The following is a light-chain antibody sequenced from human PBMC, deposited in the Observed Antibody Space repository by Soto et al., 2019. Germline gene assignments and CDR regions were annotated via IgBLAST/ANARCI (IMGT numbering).Light chain of an antibody. CDR3: QHSDNYLWT. CDR1: QSISGG. Sequence: DIQMTQSPSTLSASVGNRVTITCRASQSISGGLAWYQQKPGKAPRLLIYDVFSLETGVPSRFSGSGSGTEFTLAISGLQPDDFATYYCQHSDNYLWTVGQGTKVDIK. J-gene: IGKJ1*01. V-gene: IGKV1-5*01. CDR2: DVF.